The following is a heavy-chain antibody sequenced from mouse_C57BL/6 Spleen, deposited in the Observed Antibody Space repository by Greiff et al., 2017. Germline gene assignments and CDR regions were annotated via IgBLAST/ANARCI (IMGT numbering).Heavy chain of an antibody. CDR3: TRDRGGYDYDVGYYAMDY. CDR2: ISSGGDYI. Sequence: EVKVVESGEGLVKPGGSLKLSCAASGFTFSSYAMSWVRQTPEKRLEWVAYISSGGDYIYYADTVKGRFTISRDNARNTLYLQMSSLKSEDTAMYYCTRDRGGYDYDVGYYAMDYWGQGTSVTVSS. V-gene: IGHV5-9-1*02. CDR1: GFTFSSYA. D-gene: IGHD2-4*01. J-gene: IGHJ4*01.